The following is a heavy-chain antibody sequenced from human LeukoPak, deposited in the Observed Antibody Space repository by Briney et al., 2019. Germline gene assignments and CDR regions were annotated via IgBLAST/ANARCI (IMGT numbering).Heavy chain of an antibody. CDR2: IIPIFGTA. Sequence: SVKVSCKASGGTFSSYAISWVRQAPGQGLEWMGGIIPIFGTANYAQKFQGRVTITADESTSTAYMELSSLRSEDTAVYYCARGALTKVWGRKKGTDVWGKGTTVTVSS. CDR3: ARGALTKVWGRKKGTDV. V-gene: IGHV1-69*13. CDR1: GGTFSSYA. D-gene: IGHD3-16*01. J-gene: IGHJ6*04.